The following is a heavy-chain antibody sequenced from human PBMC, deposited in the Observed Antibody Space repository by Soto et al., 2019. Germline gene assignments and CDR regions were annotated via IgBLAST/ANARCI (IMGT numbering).Heavy chain of an antibody. J-gene: IGHJ4*02. D-gene: IGHD3-22*01. CDR3: ARRRGYYYDSSGYYYFDY. V-gene: IGHV1-69*13. CDR2: IIPIFGTA. Sequence: SVKVSCKASGGTFSSYAISWVRQAPGQGLEWMGGIIPIFGTANYAQKFQGRVTITADESTSTAYMELSSLRSEDTAVYYCARRRGYYYDSSGYYYFDYWGQGTLVTVSS. CDR1: GGTFSSYA.